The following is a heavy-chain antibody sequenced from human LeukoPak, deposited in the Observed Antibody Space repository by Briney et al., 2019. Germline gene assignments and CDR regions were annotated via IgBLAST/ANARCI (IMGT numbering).Heavy chain of an antibody. CDR2: IYYSGST. CDR3: ARVSSDYGDYVTYYFDY. D-gene: IGHD4-17*01. J-gene: IGHJ4*02. CDR1: GGSISSSSYY. V-gene: IGHV4-39*07. Sequence: PSETLSLTCTVSGGSISSSSYYWGWIRQPPGKGLEWIGSIYYSGSTYYNPSLKSRVTISVDTSKNQFSLKLSSVTAADTAVYYCARVSSDYGDYVTYYFDYWGQGTLVTVSS.